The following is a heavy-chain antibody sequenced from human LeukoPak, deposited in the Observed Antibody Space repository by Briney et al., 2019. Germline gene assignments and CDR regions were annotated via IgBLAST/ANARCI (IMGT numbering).Heavy chain of an antibody. Sequence: GGSLRLSCAASGFTFSSYAMHWVRQAPGKGLEWVSAISGSGDSTYYADSVKGRFTISRDNSKNTLYLQMNSLRAEDTAVYYCAKDLSRLRIETIDYWGQGTLVTVSS. D-gene: IGHD5-12*01. CDR3: AKDLSRLRIETIDY. CDR2: ISGSGDST. CDR1: GFTFSSYA. J-gene: IGHJ4*02. V-gene: IGHV3-23*01.